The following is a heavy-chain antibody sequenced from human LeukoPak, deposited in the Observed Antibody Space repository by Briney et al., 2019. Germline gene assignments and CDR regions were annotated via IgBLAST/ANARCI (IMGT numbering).Heavy chain of an antibody. J-gene: IGHJ3*02. D-gene: IGHD2/OR15-2a*01. Sequence: PSETLSLTCAVYGGSFSGYYWSWIRQPPGKGLEWIGEINHSGSTNYNPSLKSRVTISVDTSKNQFSLKLSSVTAADTAVYYCARDHLSRRVSYAFDIWGQGTMVTVSS. CDR3: ARDHLSRRVSYAFDI. CDR2: INHSGST. V-gene: IGHV4-34*01. CDR1: GGSFSGYY.